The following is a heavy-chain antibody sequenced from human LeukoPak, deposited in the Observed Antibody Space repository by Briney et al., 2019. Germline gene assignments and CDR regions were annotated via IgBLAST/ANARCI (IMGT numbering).Heavy chain of an antibody. CDR3: ARYGVFGDTPRGHFDF. D-gene: IGHD3-10*02. CDR1: GFIFNNYA. Sequence: GGSLRLSCAASGFIFNNYAMTWVRQAPGKGLEWVSSISGSGGRTYHADSVKGRFTISRDQSKNALYLHLNSLRAEDTAVYYCARYGVFGDTPRGHFDFWGQGTLVTVSA. V-gene: IGHV3-23*01. J-gene: IGHJ4*02. CDR2: ISGSGGRT.